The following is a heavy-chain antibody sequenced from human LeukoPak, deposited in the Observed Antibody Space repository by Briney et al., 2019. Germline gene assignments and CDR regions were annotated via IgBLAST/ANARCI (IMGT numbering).Heavy chain of an antibody. CDR2: ISAYNGNT. J-gene: IGHJ4*02. D-gene: IGHD3-10*01. CDR3: ARDSPIYGSGSYQDY. CDR1: GYTFTSYG. Sequence: ASVKVSCKASGYTFTSYGISWVRQAPGQGLEWMGWISAYNGNTNYAQKLQGRVTMTTDTSTSTAYMELRSLRSDDTAVYYCARDSPIYGSGSYQDYWGQGTLVTVSS. V-gene: IGHV1-18*04.